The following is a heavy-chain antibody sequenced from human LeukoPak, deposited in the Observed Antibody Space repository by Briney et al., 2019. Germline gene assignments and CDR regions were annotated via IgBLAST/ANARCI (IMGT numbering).Heavy chain of an antibody. V-gene: IGHV4-39*01. Sequence: PSESLSLTCTVSGGSISSGSYCWGWIRQPPGKGLEWIGSMYYSGSTYNNPSLKSRVTISVNTSKNQFSLKLSSVTAADTAVYYCARGIAVAAHFDYWGQGTLVTVSS. J-gene: IGHJ4*02. CDR1: GGSISSGSYC. CDR2: MYYSGST. CDR3: ARGIAVAAHFDY. D-gene: IGHD6-19*01.